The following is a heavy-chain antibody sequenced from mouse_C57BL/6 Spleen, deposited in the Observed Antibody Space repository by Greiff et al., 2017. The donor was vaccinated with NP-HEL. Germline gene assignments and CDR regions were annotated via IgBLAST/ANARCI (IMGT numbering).Heavy chain of an antibody. CDR3: ARAYYSNYVDWLAY. CDR2: ISYDGSN. D-gene: IGHD2-5*01. V-gene: IGHV3-6*01. CDR1: GYSITSGYY. Sequence: DVKLQESGPGLVKPSQSLSLTCSVTGYSITSGYYWNWIRQFPGNTLEWMGYISYDGSNNYNPSLKNRISITRDTSKNQFFLKLNSVTTEDTATYYCARAYYSNYVDWLAYWGQGTLVTVSA. J-gene: IGHJ3*01.